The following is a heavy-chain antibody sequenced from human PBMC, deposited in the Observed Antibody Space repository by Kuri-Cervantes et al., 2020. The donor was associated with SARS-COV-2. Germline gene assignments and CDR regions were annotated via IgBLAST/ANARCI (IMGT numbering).Heavy chain of an antibody. CDR1: GLTISNYG. V-gene: IGHV3-30*02. D-gene: IGHD1-1*01. Sequence: GESLKISCAASGLTISNYGMHWVRQAPGKGLEWVAFIRYDGSKKDYVDSVKGRFTISRDNSKNTLYLQMNSLRAEDTAVYYCAKDPNWDYWGQGTLVTVSS. J-gene: IGHJ4*02. CDR2: IRYDGSKK. CDR3: AKDPNWDY.